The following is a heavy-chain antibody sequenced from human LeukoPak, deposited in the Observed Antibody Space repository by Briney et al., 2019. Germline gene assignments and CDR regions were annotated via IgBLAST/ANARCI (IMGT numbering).Heavy chain of an antibody. D-gene: IGHD6-19*01. CDR3: AKVQARSSSYFDY. Sequence: GGSLRLSCAVSGFSFSTYGMTWLRQAPGEGLEWVSAIIGSGGSTYYADSVKGRVTISRDNSKNTLYLQMNSLRAEDTAVYYCAKVQARSSSYFDYWGQGTLVTVSS. V-gene: IGHV3-23*01. J-gene: IGHJ4*02. CDR2: IIGSGGST. CDR1: GFSFSTYG.